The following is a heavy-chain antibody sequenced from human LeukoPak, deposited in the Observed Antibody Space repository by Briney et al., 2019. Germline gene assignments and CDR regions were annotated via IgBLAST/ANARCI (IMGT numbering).Heavy chain of an antibody. V-gene: IGHV4-38-2*01. J-gene: IGHJ4*02. CDR1: GYSISSGYY. Sequence: SETLSLTCVVSGYSISSGYYWGWIRQPPGKGLEWIGSIYHSGSTYYNPSLKSRVTISVDTSKNQFSLKLSSVTAADTAVYYCARIYSGKGEIDYWGQGTLVTVSS. CDR3: ARIYSGKGEIDY. D-gene: IGHD1-26*01. CDR2: IYHSGST.